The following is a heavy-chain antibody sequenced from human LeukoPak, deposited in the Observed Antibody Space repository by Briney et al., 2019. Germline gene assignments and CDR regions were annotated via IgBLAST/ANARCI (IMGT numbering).Heavy chain of an antibody. J-gene: IGHJ4*02. Sequence: GRSLRLSCAGSGLTFSSYTMHWVRQAPGKGLEWVAVISYVGSNKYYADSVRGRFTISRDNSKNTLYLQMNSLRAEDTAVYYCVKGGISSWHSFDYWGQGTLLTVSS. D-gene: IGHD6-13*01. CDR2: ISYVGSNK. CDR1: GLTFSSYT. CDR3: VKGGISSWHSFDY. V-gene: IGHV3-30-3*01.